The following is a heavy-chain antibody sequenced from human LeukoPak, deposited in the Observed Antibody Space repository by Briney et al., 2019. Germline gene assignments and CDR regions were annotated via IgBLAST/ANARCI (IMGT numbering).Heavy chain of an antibody. CDR1: GYTFTSYG. D-gene: IGHD3-22*01. Sequence: ASVKVSCKASGYTFTSYGISWVRQAPGQGLEWMGWISAYNGNTNYAQKLQGRVTMTTDTPTSTAYMELRSLRSDDTAVYYCARSTSYYYDSSGYLDYWGQGTLVTVSS. V-gene: IGHV1-18*01. J-gene: IGHJ4*02. CDR2: ISAYNGNT. CDR3: ARSTSYYYDSSGYLDY.